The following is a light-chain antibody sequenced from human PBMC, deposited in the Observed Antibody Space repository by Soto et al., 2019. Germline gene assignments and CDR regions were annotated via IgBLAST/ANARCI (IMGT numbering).Light chain of an antibody. Sequence: DIQLTQSPSFLSASAGDRVTITCRASQDIGNYLTWYQQKPGKAPKLLIYTGSTLHSGVPARFSGSGSGTEFTLTISSLQPEDFATYYCQHVESYPRTFVQGTKL. V-gene: IGKV1-9*01. CDR3: QHVESYPRT. J-gene: IGKJ2*01. CDR1: QDIGNY. CDR2: TGS.